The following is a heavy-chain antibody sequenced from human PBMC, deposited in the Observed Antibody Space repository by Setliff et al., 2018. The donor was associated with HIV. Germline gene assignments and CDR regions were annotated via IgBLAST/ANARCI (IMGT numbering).Heavy chain of an antibody. CDR2: IYYSGAT. Sequence: PSETLSLTCTVSGGSMSSSSYYWGWIRQTPDKGLEWIGIIYYSGATYYNPSLKSRVTISVDTSKNQFSLKLSSVTAADTAVYYCARAMRGVVVTNMYYYYGMDVWGQGTTVTVSS. V-gene: IGHV4-39*07. CDR3: ARAMRGVVVTNMYYYYGMDV. CDR1: GGSMSSSSYY. D-gene: IGHD2-21*02. J-gene: IGHJ6*02.